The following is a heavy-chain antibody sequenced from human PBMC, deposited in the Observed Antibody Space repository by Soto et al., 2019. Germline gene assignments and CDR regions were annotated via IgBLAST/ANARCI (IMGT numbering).Heavy chain of an antibody. Sequence: GGSLRLSCAASGFTFSSHAMSWVRQAPGKGLEWVSAISVTDGGTYYADSVKGRFTISRDNSKNTLYLQMNSLRAEDTAVYYCAKDRTENWNYFDYWGQGTLVTVSS. CDR3: AKDRTENWNYFDY. CDR2: ISVTDGGT. V-gene: IGHV3-23*01. D-gene: IGHD1-1*01. CDR1: GFTFSSHA. J-gene: IGHJ4*02.